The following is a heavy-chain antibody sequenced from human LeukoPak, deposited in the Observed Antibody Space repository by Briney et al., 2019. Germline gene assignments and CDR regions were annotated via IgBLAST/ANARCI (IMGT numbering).Heavy chain of an antibody. J-gene: IGHJ4*02. CDR2: INHSGST. CDR3: ARAPYCSSTSCPNFDFDY. CDR1: GGSFSGYY. V-gene: IGHV4-34*01. D-gene: IGHD2-2*01. Sequence: SETLSLTCAVYGGSFSGYYWSWIRQPPGKGLEWIGEINHSGSTNYNPSLKSRVTISVDTSKNQFSLKLSFVTAADTAVYYCARAPYCSSTSCPNFDFDYWGQGTLVTVSS.